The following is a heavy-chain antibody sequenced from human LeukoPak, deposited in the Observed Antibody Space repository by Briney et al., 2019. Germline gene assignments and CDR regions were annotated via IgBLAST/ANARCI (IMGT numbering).Heavy chain of an antibody. CDR2: IYYSGSA. Sequence: SHTLSLTCSVSGDSINRSTYYWSRIRQHPGKVLEWNGFIYYSGSADFNPSLKSRVTISVDTSRNQISLKLSSVTAADTAVYYCARLQPYYYDSSGQGGSFDLWGQGTPVTVSS. D-gene: IGHD3-22*01. J-gene: IGHJ4*02. CDR3: ARLQPYYYDSSGQGGSFDL. CDR1: GDSINRSTYY. V-gene: IGHV4-31*03.